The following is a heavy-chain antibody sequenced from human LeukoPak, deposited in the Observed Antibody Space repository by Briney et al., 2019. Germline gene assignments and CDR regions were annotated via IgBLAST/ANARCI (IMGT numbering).Heavy chain of an antibody. CDR2: IYTSGST. D-gene: IGHD6-13*01. CDR3: AREGGIAAVGSLNWFDP. CDR1: GGSISSGSYY. V-gene: IGHV4-61*02. J-gene: IGHJ5*02. Sequence: SETLSLTCTVSGGSISSGSYYWSWIRQPAGKGLEWIGRIYTSGSTNYNPSLKSRVTISVDTSKNQFSLKLSSVTAADTAVYYCAREGGIAAVGSLNWFDPWGQGTLVTVSS.